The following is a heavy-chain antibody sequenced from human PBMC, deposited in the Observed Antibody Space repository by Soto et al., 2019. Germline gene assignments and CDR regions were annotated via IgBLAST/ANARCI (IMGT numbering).Heavy chain of an antibody. Sequence: QVQLQESGPGLVKPSETLSLTCTVSGGSFSPNYWSWIRQSPGKGLEWVGYIYYGGTTSYNPSLRGRVPISLEPSKSKSARRFRSVPAPDTAVYYWPRLVRYSQPPDSWGPGARVPVSS. V-gene: IGHV4-59*08. CDR2: IYYGGTT. CDR1: GGSFSPNY. D-gene: IGHD2-15*01. CDR3: PRLVRYSQPPDS. J-gene: IGHJ5*01.